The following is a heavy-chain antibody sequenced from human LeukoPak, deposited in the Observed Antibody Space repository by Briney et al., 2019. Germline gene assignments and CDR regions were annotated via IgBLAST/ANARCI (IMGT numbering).Heavy chain of an antibody. J-gene: IGHJ4*02. Sequence: SETLSLTCAVYGGSFSGYYWSWIRQPPGKGLEWIGEINHSGSTNYNPSLKSRVTISVDTSKNQFSLKLSSVTAADTAVYYCARTLGYCSSTSCSQQLVPAGVFDYWGQGTLVTVSS. CDR1: GGSFSGYY. CDR3: ARTLGYCSSTSCSQQLVPAGVFDY. D-gene: IGHD2-2*01. V-gene: IGHV4-34*01. CDR2: INHSGST.